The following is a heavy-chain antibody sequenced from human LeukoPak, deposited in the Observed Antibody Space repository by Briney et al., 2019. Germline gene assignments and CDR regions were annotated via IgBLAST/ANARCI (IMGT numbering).Heavy chain of an antibody. D-gene: IGHD3-16*01. CDR3: VRGVFDY. V-gene: IGHV3-64D*06. CDR1: AFTCSSYT. J-gene: IGHJ4*02. CDR2: IISNGDST. Sequence: PGGALRLTCSASAFTCSSYTMHWVRHQIAKELEYFSTIISNGDSTYYADSVKGRFTIFRDNSKYMLYLQMSSLRAEETAVFYCVRGVFDYWGQGTLVTVSS.